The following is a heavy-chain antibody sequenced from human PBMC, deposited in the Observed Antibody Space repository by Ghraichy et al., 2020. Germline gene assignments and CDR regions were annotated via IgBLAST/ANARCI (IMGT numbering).Heavy chain of an antibody. CDR3: ARDRGGDLRNGGSYYGMDV. V-gene: IGHV1-69*13. D-gene: IGHD2-21*01. CDR1: GGAFSSDA. CDR2: IIPIFGTA. Sequence: SVKVSCKESGGAFSSDAISWVRQARVQGLEWIGGIIPIFGTANYAQKFQGRVTITADESTSTAYMELSSLRSEDTAVYYCARDRGGDLRNGGSYYGMDVWGLGTTVTVAS. J-gene: IGHJ6*01.